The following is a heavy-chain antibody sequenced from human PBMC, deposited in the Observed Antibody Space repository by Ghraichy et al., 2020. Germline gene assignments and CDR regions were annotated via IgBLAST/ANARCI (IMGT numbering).Heavy chain of an antibody. V-gene: IGHV3-49*03. J-gene: IGHJ6*02. Sequence: GGSLRLSCTASGFTFGDYAMSWFRQAPGKGLEWVGFIRSKAYGGTTEYAASVKGRFTISRDDSKSIAYLQMNSLKTEDTAVYYCTRDSWQWPLVWYYGMDVWGQRTTVTVSS. CDR2: IRSKAYGGTT. CDR3: TRDSWQWPLVWYYGMDV. D-gene: IGHD6-19*01. CDR1: GFTFGDYA.